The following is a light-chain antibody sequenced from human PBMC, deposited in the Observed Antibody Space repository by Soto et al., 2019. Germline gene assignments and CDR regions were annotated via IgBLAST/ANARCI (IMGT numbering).Light chain of an antibody. J-gene: IGLJ2*01. CDR3: SSSTSGNTLV. CDR1: SSDVGGYNY. Sequence: QSALTQPASVSGSPGQSITISCTGTSSDVGGYNYVSWYQHHPGKAPKLMIYDVSYRPSGVSNRFSVYKSGNTASLTISGLQAEDEADYYCSSSTSGNTLVFGGGTKVTVL. CDR2: DVS. V-gene: IGLV2-14*03.